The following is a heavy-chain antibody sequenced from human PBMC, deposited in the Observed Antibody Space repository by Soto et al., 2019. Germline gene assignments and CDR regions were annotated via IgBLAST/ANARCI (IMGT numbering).Heavy chain of an antibody. J-gene: IGHJ6*02. D-gene: IGHD6-13*01. Sequence: QVQLVESGGGVVQPGRSLRLSCAASGFTFSSYAMHWVRQAPGKGLEWVAVISYDGSNKYYADSVKGRFTISRDNSKNXPYLQMNSLRAEDTAVYYCARGGIAAAPYYYYGMDVWGQGTTVTVSS. CDR3: ARGGIAAAPYYYYGMDV. CDR1: GFTFSSYA. CDR2: ISYDGSNK. V-gene: IGHV3-30-3*01.